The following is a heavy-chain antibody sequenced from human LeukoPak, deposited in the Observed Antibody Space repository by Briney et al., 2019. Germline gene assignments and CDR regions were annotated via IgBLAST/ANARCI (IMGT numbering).Heavy chain of an antibody. Sequence: GGSLRLSCAASGFTVSSNYMSWVRQAPGKGLEWVSVIYSGGSTYYADSVKGRFTISRDNSKNTVYLQMNSLRTEDTAVYYCARGLPNYYGMDVWGQGTTVTVSS. CDR3: ARGLPNYYGMDV. V-gene: IGHV3-66*01. CDR1: GFTVSSNY. J-gene: IGHJ6*02. CDR2: IYSGGST.